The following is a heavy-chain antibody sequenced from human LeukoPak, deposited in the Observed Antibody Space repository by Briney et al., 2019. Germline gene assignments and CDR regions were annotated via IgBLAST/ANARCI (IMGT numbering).Heavy chain of an antibody. CDR3: ARGATYYDYVWGSYRRPYYFDY. V-gene: IGHV4-34*01. CDR2: INHSGST. Sequence: SETLSLTCAVYGGSFSGYYWSWIRQPPGEGLEWIGEINHSGSTNYNPSLKSRVTISVDTSKNQFSLKLSSVTAADTAVHYCARGATYYDYVWGSYRRPYYFDYWGQGTLVTVSS. CDR1: GGSFSGYY. D-gene: IGHD3-16*02. J-gene: IGHJ4*02.